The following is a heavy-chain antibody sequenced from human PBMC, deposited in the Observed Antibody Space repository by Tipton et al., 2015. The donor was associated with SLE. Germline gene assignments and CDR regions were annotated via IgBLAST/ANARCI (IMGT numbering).Heavy chain of an antibody. V-gene: IGHV4-34*01. CDR1: GGSFSTYY. Sequence: TLSLTCAVYGGSFSTYYWSWIRQPPGKGLEWIGEINHSGGTNYNPSLKSRVTISVDTSKNQFSLKLSSVTAADTAVYYCARAPGLDRDYYYYYYYMDVWGKGTTVTVSS. CDR2: INHSGGT. CDR3: ARAPGLDRDYYYYYYYMDV. D-gene: IGHD3-16*01. J-gene: IGHJ6*03.